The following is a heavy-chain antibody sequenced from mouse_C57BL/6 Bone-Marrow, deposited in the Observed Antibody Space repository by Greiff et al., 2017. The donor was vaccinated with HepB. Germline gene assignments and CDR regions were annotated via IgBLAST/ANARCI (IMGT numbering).Heavy chain of an antibody. V-gene: IGHV1-19*01. CDR3: ARLITTVVARGFFDY. Sequence: EVKLQESGPVLVKPGASVKMSCKASGYTFTDYYMNWVKQSHGKSLEWIGVINPYNGGTSYNQKFKGKATLTVDKSSSTAYMELNSLTSEDSAVYYCARLITTVVARGFFDYWGQGTTLTVSS. J-gene: IGHJ2*01. CDR2: INPYNGGT. CDR1: GYTFTDYY. D-gene: IGHD1-1*01.